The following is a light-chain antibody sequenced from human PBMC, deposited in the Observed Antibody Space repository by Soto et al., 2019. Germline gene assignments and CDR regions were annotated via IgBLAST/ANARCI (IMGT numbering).Light chain of an antibody. Sequence: DIQLTQSPSFLSASVGDRVTITCRASQGISNYLAWYQQKPGKAPNLLIHTASSLQTGVPSRFSGRGSGTEFTLTSNSLQPEDFTTYYCQQRHSSPSTFGQGTRLEIK. CDR3: QQRHSSPST. J-gene: IGKJ5*01. CDR2: TAS. V-gene: IGKV1-9*01. CDR1: QGISNY.